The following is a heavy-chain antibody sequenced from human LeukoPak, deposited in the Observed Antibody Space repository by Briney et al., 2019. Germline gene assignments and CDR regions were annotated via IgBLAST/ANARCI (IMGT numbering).Heavy chain of an antibody. CDR3: ARDRGGYYYDKPPFDY. D-gene: IGHD3-22*01. J-gene: IGHJ4*02. V-gene: IGHV1-2*02. Sequence: ASVKVSCKASGYTFTGYYMHWVRQAPGQGLEWMGWINPNSGGTNYAQKLQGRVTMTTDTSTSTAYMELRSLRSDDTAVYYCARDRGGYYYDKPPFDYWGQGTLVTVSS. CDR2: INPNSGGT. CDR1: GYTFTGYY.